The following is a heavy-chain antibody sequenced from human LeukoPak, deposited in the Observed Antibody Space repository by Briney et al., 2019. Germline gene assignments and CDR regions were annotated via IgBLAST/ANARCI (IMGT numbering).Heavy chain of an antibody. D-gene: IGHD3-22*01. CDR1: GLTFSSYG. Sequence: GGSLRLSCAASGLTFSSYGMHWVRQAPGKGLEWVAFIRYDGSNKYYADSVKGRFTISRDNSKNTLYLQMNSLRAEDTAVYYCANEFGGLYYYDSSGYFDYWGGGTLVTVSS. CDR2: IRYDGSNK. CDR3: ANEFGGLYYYDSSGYFDY. V-gene: IGHV3-30*02. J-gene: IGHJ4*02.